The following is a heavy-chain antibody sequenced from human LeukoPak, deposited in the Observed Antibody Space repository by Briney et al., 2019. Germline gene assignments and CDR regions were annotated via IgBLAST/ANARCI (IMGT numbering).Heavy chain of an antibody. CDR1: GFSFSDHY. V-gene: IGHV3-72*01. Sequence: PGGSLRLSCAASGFSFSDHYMDWVRQAPGKGLEWVGRIRNRANTSSAEYAASVQGRFTISRDDSKNSLYLQMNSLQTEDTALYYCARVWFDDDFRSGSFYFDYWGQGTLVTVSS. CDR2: IRNRANTSSA. D-gene: IGHD3-3*01. J-gene: IGHJ4*02. CDR3: ARVWFDDDFRSGSFYFDY.